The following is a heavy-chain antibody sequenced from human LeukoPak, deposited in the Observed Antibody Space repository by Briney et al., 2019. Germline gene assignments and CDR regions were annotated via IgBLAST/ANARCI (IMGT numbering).Heavy chain of an antibody. D-gene: IGHD6-13*01. CDR1: GFTFEDYT. V-gene: IGHV3-9*03. CDR2: ISWNSGRI. CDR3: AKGGIAPAGQLDY. Sequence: GGSLRLSCAASGFTFEDYTMHWVRQAPGKGLEWVSGISWNSGRIGYADSVKGRFTISRDNAKNSLYLQMNSLRAEDMALYYCAKGGIAPAGQLDYWGQGTLVTVSS. J-gene: IGHJ4*02.